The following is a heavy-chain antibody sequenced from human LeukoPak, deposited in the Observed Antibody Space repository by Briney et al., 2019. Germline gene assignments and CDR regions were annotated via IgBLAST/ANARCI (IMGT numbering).Heavy chain of an antibody. V-gene: IGHV3-74*01. J-gene: IGHJ4*02. CDR3: ATDYYVSGSYYRLLY. D-gene: IGHD3-10*01. CDR1: GFTFSSYW. CDR2: INSDGGTT. Sequence: PGGSLRLSCGASGFTFSSYWMHWVRHAPGKGLVWVSGINSDGGTTTYADSVKGRFTISRDNAKNTLYLQMNNLRAEDTAVYYCATDYYVSGSYYRLLYWGQGTLVTVSS.